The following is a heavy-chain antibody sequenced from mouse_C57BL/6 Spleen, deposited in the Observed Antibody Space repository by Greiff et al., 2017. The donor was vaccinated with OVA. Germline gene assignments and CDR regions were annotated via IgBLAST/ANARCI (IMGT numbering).Heavy chain of an antibody. D-gene: IGHD1-1*01. CDR2: IWRGGST. V-gene: IGHV2-5*01. CDR1: GFSLTSYG. Sequence: QVQLQQSGPGLVQPSQSLSITCTVSGFSLTSYGVHWVRQSPGKGLEWLGVIWRGGSTDYNAAFMSRLSITKDNSKSQVFFKMNSLQADATAIYYCAKKGLYCYYAMDYWGQGTSVTVSS. J-gene: IGHJ4*01. CDR3: AKKGLYCYYAMDY.